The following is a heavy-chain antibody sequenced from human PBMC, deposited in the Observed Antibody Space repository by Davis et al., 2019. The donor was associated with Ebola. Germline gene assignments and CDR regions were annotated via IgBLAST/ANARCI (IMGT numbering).Heavy chain of an antibody. Sequence: GESLKISCAASGFTVSSNYMSWVRQAPGKGLEWVSVIYSGGSTYYADSVKGRFTISRDNSKNALYLQMNSLRAEDTAVYYCAKVALGGLIPTWGQGTPVTVSS. CDR3: AKVALGGLIPT. CDR1: GFTVSSNY. CDR2: IYSGGST. J-gene: IGHJ5*02. D-gene: IGHD6-13*01. V-gene: IGHV3-53*01.